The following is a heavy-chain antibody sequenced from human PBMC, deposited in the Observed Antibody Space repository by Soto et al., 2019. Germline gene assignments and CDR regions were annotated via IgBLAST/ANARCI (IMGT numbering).Heavy chain of an antibody. CDR1: GFTFSNYT. J-gene: IGHJ6*02. Sequence: GGSLRLSCAASGFTFSNYTLNWVRQAPGKGLEWVSIISRSSNHIYYAYSVKGRFTVSRDNAENSLYLQMNSLRAEDTAVYYCAKDRGRGSPVSGGMDVWGQVATVTASS. CDR3: AKDRGRGSPVSGGMDV. D-gene: IGHD3-10*01. V-gene: IGHV3-21*01. CDR2: ISRSSNHI.